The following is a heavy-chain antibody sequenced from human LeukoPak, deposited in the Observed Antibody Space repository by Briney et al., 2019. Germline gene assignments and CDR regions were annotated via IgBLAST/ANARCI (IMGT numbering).Heavy chain of an antibody. CDR3: ARDFQEAAGG. CDR1: GFTFSSYA. CDR2: ISYDGSNK. Sequence: GGSLRLSCAASGFTFSSYAMHWVRQAPGKGLEWVAVISYDGSNKYYADSVKGRFTISRDNAKNTLYLQMNSLRAEDTAVYYCARDFQEAAGGWGQGTLVTVSS. J-gene: IGHJ4*02. D-gene: IGHD6-25*01. V-gene: IGHV3-30*04.